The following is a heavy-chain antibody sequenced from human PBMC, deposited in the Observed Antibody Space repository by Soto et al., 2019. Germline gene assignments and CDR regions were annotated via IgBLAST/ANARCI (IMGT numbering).Heavy chain of an antibody. CDR2: ISSSSSTI. Sequence: PGGSLRLSCAASGFTFSSYSMNWVRQAPGKGLEWVSYISSSSSTIYYADSVKGRFTISRDNAKNSLYLQMNSLRAEDTAVYYCARRSLRGIGTHFDYWGQGTLVTSPQ. V-gene: IGHV3-48*01. CDR1: GFTFSSYS. D-gene: IGHD1-1*01. J-gene: IGHJ4*02. CDR3: ARRSLRGIGTHFDY.